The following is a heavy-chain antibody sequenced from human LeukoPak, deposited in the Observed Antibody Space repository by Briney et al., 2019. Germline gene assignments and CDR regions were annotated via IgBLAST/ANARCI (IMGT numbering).Heavy chain of an antibody. Sequence: GGSLRLSCAASGFTFSDYYMSWIRQAPGKGLEWVSYISSSGSTIYYADSVKGRFTISRDNAKNSLYLQMNSLSAEDTAVYYCAREALSGMVIRSKNDYWGQGTLVTVSS. D-gene: IGHD4-23*01. CDR2: ISSSGSTI. CDR1: GFTFSDYY. J-gene: IGHJ4*02. CDR3: AREALSGMVIRSKNDY. V-gene: IGHV3-11*01.